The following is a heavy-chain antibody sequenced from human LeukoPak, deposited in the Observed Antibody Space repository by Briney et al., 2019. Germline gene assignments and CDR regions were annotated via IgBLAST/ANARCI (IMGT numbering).Heavy chain of an antibody. V-gene: IGHV4-31*03. Sequence: SQTLSLTCTVSGGSISSGGYYWSWIRQHPGKGLEWIGYIYYSGSTYYNPSLKSRVTISVDTSKNQFSLKLSSVTAADTAVYYCARIPGWVVTEFLDYWGQGTLVTVSS. CDR1: GGSISSGGYY. CDR3: ARIPGWVVTEFLDY. D-gene: IGHD4-23*01. J-gene: IGHJ4*02. CDR2: IYYSGST.